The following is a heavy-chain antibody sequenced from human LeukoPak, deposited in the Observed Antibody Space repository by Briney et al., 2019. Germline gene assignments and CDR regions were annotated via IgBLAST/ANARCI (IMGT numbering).Heavy chain of an antibody. CDR2: ISYDGSNK. V-gene: IGHV3-30-3*01. Sequence: PGGSLRLSCAASGFTFSDYYMSWIRQAPGKGLEWVAVISYDGSNKYYADSVKGRFTISRDNSKNTLYLQMNSLRAEDTAVYYCARAGKGTVDYWGQGTLVTVSS. CDR3: ARAGKGTVDY. CDR1: GFTFSDYY. J-gene: IGHJ4*02. D-gene: IGHD4-4*01.